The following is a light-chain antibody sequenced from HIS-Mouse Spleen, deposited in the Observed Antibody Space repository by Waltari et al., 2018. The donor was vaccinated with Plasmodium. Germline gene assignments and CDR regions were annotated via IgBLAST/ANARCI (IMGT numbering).Light chain of an antibody. CDR1: QSVSSN. Sequence: EIVMTRSPATLSVSPGERATLSCRASQSVSSNLAWYQQKPGQAPRLLIYGASTRATGIPARFSGSWSGTEITLTISSLQSEDFAVYYCQQYNNWPAWTFGQGTKVEIK. J-gene: IGKJ1*01. CDR2: GAS. V-gene: IGKV3-15*01. CDR3: QQYNNWPAWT.